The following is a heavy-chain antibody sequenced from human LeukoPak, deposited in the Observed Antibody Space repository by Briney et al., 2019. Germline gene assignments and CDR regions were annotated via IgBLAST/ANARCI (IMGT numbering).Heavy chain of an antibody. CDR2: ISAYNGNT. J-gene: IGHJ4*02. V-gene: IGHV1-18*01. CDR3: ARASMVRGVIIPFQYEYYFDY. Sequence: ASVKVSCKASGYTFTSYGISWVRQAPGQGLEWMGWISAYNGNTNYAQKLQGRVTMTTDTSTSTAYMELRSLRSDDTAVYYCARASMVRGVIIPFQYEYYFDYWGQGTLVTVSS. CDR1: GYTFTSYG. D-gene: IGHD3-10*01.